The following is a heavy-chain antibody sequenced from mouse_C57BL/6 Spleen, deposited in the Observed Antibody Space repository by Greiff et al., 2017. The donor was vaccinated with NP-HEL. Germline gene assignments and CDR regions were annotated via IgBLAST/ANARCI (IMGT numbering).Heavy chain of an antibody. D-gene: IGHD1-1*01. CDR3: TTDDGSSYGFAY. CDR1: GFNIKDYY. J-gene: IGHJ3*01. V-gene: IGHV14-1*01. CDR2: IDPEDGDT. Sequence: VQLQQSGAELVRPGASVKLSCTASGFNIKDYYMHWVKQRPEQGLEWIGRIDPEDGDTEYAPKFQGKATMTADTSSSTAYLQLSSLTSEDTAVYYCTTDDGSSYGFAYWGQGTLVTVAA.